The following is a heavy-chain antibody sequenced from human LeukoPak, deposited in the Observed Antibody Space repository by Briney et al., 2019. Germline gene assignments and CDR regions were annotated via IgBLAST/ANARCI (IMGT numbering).Heavy chain of an antibody. D-gene: IGHD2-2*02. V-gene: IGHV4-4*07. CDR1: GASISDYF. J-gene: IGHJ4*02. Sequence: SETLSLTCIVSGASISDYFWTWIWQPAGKGLEWIGRIHATKTTNYNPSLNNRVTLSLDTSKNQSSLSLSSVTAADTAVYYCAREDTYTPAARAPDYWGQGVLVTVSS. CDR3: AREDTYTPAARAPDY. CDR2: IHATKTT.